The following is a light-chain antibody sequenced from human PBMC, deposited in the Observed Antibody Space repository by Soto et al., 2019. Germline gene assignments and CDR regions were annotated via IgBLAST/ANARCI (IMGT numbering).Light chain of an antibody. V-gene: IGLV2-8*01. CDR3: SSLAGGNIREV. CDR2: DVT. CDR1: SSDVGAYNY. J-gene: IGLJ1*01. Sequence: QSALTQPPSASGSPGQSVTIPCTGTSSDVGAYNYVSWYQQHPGKAPKLMIYDVTKRPSGVPDRFSGSKSGNTASLTVSGLQAEDEADYYCSSLAGGNIREVFGTGTKLTVL.